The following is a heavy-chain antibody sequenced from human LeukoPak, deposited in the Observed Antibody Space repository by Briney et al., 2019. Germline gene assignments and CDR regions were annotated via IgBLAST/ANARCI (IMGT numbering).Heavy chain of an antibody. V-gene: IGHV3-23*01. CDR1: GFTFSSYA. Sequence: GGSLRLSCAAPGFTFSSYAMSWVRQAPGKGLEWVSAISASGGSTNYADSVKGRFTISRDTSKDTLYLQMNSLRAEDTAVYYCAKDKTTVTLWGQGTLVTVSS. D-gene: IGHD4-11*01. J-gene: IGHJ4*02. CDR2: ISASGGST. CDR3: AKDKTTVTL.